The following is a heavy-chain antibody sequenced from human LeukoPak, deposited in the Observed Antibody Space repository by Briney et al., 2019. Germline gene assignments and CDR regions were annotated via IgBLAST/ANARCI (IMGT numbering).Heavy chain of an antibody. J-gene: IGHJ4*02. D-gene: IGHD5-24*01. V-gene: IGHV4-4*07. Sequence: SETLSLTCTVSGGSISSYYWSWIRQPAGEGLEWIGRIYTSGSTNYNPSLKSRVTMSVDTSKNQFSLKLSSVTAADTAVYYCARGLLATHSFDYWGQGTLVTVSS. CDR2: IYTSGST. CDR3: ARGLLATHSFDY. CDR1: GGSISSYY.